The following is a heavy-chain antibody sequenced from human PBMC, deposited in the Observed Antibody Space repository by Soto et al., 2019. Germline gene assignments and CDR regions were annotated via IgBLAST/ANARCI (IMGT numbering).Heavy chain of an antibody. V-gene: IGHV3-48*02. J-gene: IGHJ4*02. Sequence: EVQLVESGGGLVQPGGSLRLSCAASGFTFSSYSMKWVRQAPGKGLEWVSYISSSSSTIYYADSVKGRFTISRDNAKNSLYLQMNSLRDEDTAVYYCAREGYCSGGSCYSGPLMCWGQGTLVTVSS. CDR2: ISSSSSTI. CDR3: AREGYCSGGSCYSGPLMC. CDR1: GFTFSSYS. D-gene: IGHD2-15*01.